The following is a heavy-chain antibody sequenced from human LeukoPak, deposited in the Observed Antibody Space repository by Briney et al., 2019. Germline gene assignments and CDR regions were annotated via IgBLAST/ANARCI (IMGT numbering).Heavy chain of an antibody. Sequence: GASGRVSFTVSGASLTELSLYWVRQAPGKGLEWMGGFDVIDAKTFYAQKFQGRVTMTEDSSTDTAYMELSSLRSDDTAFYYCAAGRPYSLLDYWGQGTLLTVSS. V-gene: IGHV1-24*01. CDR3: AAGRPYSLLDY. CDR2: FDVIDAKT. J-gene: IGHJ4*02. D-gene: IGHD5-18*01. CDR1: GASLTELS.